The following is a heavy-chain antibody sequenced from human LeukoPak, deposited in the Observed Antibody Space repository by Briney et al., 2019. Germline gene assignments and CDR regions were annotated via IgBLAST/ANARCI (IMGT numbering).Heavy chain of an antibody. CDR2: IYYSGST. V-gene: IGHV4-39*01. CDR3: AAGFKWELLPHGAFDI. D-gene: IGHD1-26*01. CDR1: GGSISSSTYY. Sequence: PSETLSLTCTVSGGSISSSTYYWGWIRQPPGKGLEWIGSIYYSGSTYYNPSLKSRVTISVDTSKNQFSLKLSSVTAADTAVYYCAAGFKWELLPHGAFDIWGQGTMVTVSS. J-gene: IGHJ3*02.